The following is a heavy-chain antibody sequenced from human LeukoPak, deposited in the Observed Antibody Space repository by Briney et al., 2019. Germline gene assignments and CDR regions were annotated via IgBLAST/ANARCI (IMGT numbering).Heavy chain of an antibody. CDR3: ARGPSRLGIAVAGTQLPFDY. V-gene: IGHV4-34*01. CDR2: INHSGST. J-gene: IGHJ4*02. D-gene: IGHD6-19*01. CDR1: GGSFSGYY. Sequence: SETLSLTCAVYGGSFSGYYWSWIRQPPGKGLEWIGEINHSGSTNYNPSLKSRVTISVDTSKNQFSLKLSSVTAADTAVYHCARGPSRLGIAVAGTQLPFDYWGQGTLVTVSS.